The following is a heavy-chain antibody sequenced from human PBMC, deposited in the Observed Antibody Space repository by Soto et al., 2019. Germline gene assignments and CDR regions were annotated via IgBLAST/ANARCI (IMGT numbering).Heavy chain of an antibody. V-gene: IGHV1-69*13. CDR2: IIPIFGTA. Sequence: SVKVSCKASGGTFSSYAISWVRQAPGQGLEWMGGIIPIFGTANYAQKFQGRVTITADESTSTAYMELSSLRSEDTAMYYCARAPNYYGSGSYSVDYWGQGTLVTVSS. D-gene: IGHD3-10*01. J-gene: IGHJ4*02. CDR1: GGTFSSYA. CDR3: ARAPNYYGSGSYSVDY.